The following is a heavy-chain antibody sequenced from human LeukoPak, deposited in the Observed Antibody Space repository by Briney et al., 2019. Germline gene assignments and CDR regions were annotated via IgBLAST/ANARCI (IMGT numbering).Heavy chain of an antibody. Sequence: SETLSLTCAVYGGSFSCYYWSWIRQPPGKGLEWIGEINHSGSTNYNPSLKSRVTISVDTSKNQFPLKLSSVTAADTAVYYCARSLGATTYYYYYYYMDVWGKGTTVTVSS. J-gene: IGHJ6*03. V-gene: IGHV4-34*01. CDR2: INHSGST. CDR1: GGSFSCYY. D-gene: IGHD1-26*01. CDR3: ARSLGATTYYYYYYYMDV.